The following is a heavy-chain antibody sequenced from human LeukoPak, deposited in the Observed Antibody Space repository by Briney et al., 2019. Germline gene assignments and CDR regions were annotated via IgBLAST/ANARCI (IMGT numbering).Heavy chain of an antibody. J-gene: IGHJ4*02. CDR1: GYTFTGYY. CDR3: ARGGPRYYDSSGYANPPFDY. Sequence: ASVKVSCKASGYTFTGYYMHWVRQAPGQGLEWRGRINPNSGGTNYAQKFQGRVTMTRDTPISTAYMELSRLRSDDTAVYYCARGGPRYYDSSGYANPPFDYWGQGTLVTVSS. CDR2: INPNSGGT. D-gene: IGHD3-22*01. V-gene: IGHV1-2*06.